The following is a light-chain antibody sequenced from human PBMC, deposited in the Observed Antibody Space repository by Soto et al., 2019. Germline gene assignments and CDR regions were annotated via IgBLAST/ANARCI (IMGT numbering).Light chain of an antibody. Sequence: DIVMTQSPLSLPVTPGEPASISCRSSQSLLHSNGYNYLDWYLQKPGQSPQLLIYWGSNRASGDPDRFSGSWSGTDFTLKISRVEEEDVGVYYCMQALQTPAYTFRKGTKLEIK. CDR2: WGS. CDR1: QSLLHSNGYNY. CDR3: MQALQTPAYT. V-gene: IGKV2-28*01. J-gene: IGKJ2*01.